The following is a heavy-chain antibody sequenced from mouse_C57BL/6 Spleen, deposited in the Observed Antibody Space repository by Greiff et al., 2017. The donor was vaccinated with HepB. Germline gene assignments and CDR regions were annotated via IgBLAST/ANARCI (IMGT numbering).Heavy chain of an antibody. CDR1: GYAFSSYW. Sequence: QVQLQQSGAELVKPGASVKISCKASGYAFSSYWMNWVKQRPGKGLEWIGQIYPGDGDTNYNGKFKGKATLTADKSSSTAYMQLSSLTSEDSAVYFCARGNYDYDVGYWGQGTTLTVSS. V-gene: IGHV1-80*01. CDR3: ARGNYDYDVGY. J-gene: IGHJ2*01. CDR2: IYPGDGDT. D-gene: IGHD2-4*01.